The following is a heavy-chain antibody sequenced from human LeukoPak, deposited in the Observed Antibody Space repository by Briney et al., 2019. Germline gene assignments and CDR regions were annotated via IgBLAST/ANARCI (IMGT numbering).Heavy chain of an antibody. D-gene: IGHD3-22*01. CDR2: ISSSSSTI. CDR3: ATSSGYYPDDAFDI. Sequence: GGSLRLSCAASGFTFSSYSMNWVRQAPGKGLEWVSYISSSSSTIYYADSVKGRFTISRDNAKNSLYLQMNSLRAEDTAVYYCATSSGYYPDDAFDIWGQGTMVTVSS. V-gene: IGHV3-48*04. CDR1: GFTFSSYS. J-gene: IGHJ3*02.